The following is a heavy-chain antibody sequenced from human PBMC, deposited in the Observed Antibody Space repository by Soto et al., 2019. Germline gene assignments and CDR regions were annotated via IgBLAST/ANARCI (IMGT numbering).Heavy chain of an antibody. CDR1: GFTFSSYW. Sequence: GGSLRLSCAASGFTFSSYWMSWVRQAPGKGLEWVANIKQDGSEKYYVDPVKGRFTISRDNAKNSLYLQMNSLRAEDTAVYYCAREPIYCSGGSCYHYYYGMDVWGQGTTVTVSS. CDR3: AREPIYCSGGSCYHYYYGMDV. J-gene: IGHJ6*02. V-gene: IGHV3-7*03. CDR2: IKQDGSEK. D-gene: IGHD2-15*01.